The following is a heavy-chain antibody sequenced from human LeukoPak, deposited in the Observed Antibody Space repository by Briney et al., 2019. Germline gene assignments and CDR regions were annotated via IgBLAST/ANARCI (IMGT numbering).Heavy chain of an antibody. CDR3: ARDLSGGGYDY. CDR2: TSYDRFNK. CDR1: GFTFSSYA. Sequence: PGGSLRLSCAASGFTFSSYAMHWVRQAPGKGLEWVAVTSYDRFNKYYADSAKGRFTISRDNSKNTLYLQMNSLRAEDTAVYYCARDLSGGGYDYWGQGTLVTVSS. V-gene: IGHV3-30-3*01. J-gene: IGHJ4*02. D-gene: IGHD3-16*01.